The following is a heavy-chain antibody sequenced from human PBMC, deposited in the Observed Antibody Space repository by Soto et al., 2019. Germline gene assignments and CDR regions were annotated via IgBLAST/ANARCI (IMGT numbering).Heavy chain of an antibody. CDR3: ARVSGYYLPDY. CDR1: GYTFTNNA. D-gene: IGHD5-12*01. V-gene: IGHV1-3*05. J-gene: IGHJ4*02. CDR2: INAGNGNT. Sequence: QVQLVQSGAEEKKPGASVKVSCEASGYTFTNNATHWVRQAPGQRLEWMGWINAGNGNTKYSQKFQGRVTITRDTSASTAYMELSSLRSEDTAVYYCARVSGYYLPDYWGQGTLVTVSS.